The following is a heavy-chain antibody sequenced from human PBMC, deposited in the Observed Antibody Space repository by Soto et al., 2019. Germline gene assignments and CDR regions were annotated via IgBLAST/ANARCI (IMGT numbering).Heavy chain of an antibody. D-gene: IGHD3-22*01. CDR2: IYYSGST. CDR1: GGSISSYY. V-gene: IGHV4-59*01. Sequence: SETLSLTCTVSGGSISSYYWSWIRQPPGKGLEWIGYIYYSGSTNYNPSLKSRVTISVDTSKNQFSLKLSSVTAADTAVYYCARVGYYDSSGYPQASFDIWGQGTMVTVSS. J-gene: IGHJ3*02. CDR3: ARVGYYDSSGYPQASFDI.